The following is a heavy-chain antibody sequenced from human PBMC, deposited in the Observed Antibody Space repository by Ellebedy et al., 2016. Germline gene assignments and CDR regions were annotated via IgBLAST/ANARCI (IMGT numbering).Heavy chain of an antibody. CDR2: IYYSGST. CDR1: GGSISSYY. V-gene: IGHV4-59*01. D-gene: IGHD6-13*01. J-gene: IGHJ6*03. CDR3: AREKGFELYSSSWDIQVDYYMDV. Sequence: SETLSLXXTVSGGSISSYYWSWIRQPPGKGLEWFGYIYYSGSTNYNPSLKSRVTISVDTSKNQFSLKLSSVTAADTAAYYCAREKGFELYSSSWDIQVDYYMDVWGKGTTVTVSS.